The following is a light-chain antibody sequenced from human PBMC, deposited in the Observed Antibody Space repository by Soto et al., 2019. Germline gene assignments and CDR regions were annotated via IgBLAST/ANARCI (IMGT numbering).Light chain of an antibody. CDR2: GAS. CDR3: QQYGTSRSIT. Sequence: VVLTQSPGTLSLSPGEGATLSCRASQSVDNDYVAWYQKKPGQAPRLIIYGASGRATGIPDRFSGSGFGTDFTLTISRLEPEDSAVYYCQQYGTSRSIT. J-gene: IGKJ5*01. CDR1: QSVDNDY. V-gene: IGKV3-20*01.